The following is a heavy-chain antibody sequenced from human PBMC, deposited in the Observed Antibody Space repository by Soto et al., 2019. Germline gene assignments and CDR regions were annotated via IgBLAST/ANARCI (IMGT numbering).Heavy chain of an antibody. D-gene: IGHD3-16*01. CDR1: GASVSSGRYY. Sequence: QVQLQESGPGLVRPSETLSLTCTVSGASVSSGRYYWSWIRQPPGKGLEWIGHIYSTGSLDYNPSLRSRVTISLDTSKSQFSLRLNSVTAADTARYYCARDSYHSPNSLDVWGQGTTVTVSS. CDR3: ARDSYHSPNSLDV. J-gene: IGHJ6*02. CDR2: IYSTGSL. V-gene: IGHV4-61*01.